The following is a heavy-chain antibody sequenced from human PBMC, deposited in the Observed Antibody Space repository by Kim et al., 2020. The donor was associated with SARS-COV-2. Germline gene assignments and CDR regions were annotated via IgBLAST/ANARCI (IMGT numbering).Heavy chain of an antibody. J-gene: IGHJ6*02. CDR3: ARDPRHSQLVRGADYYGMEV. CDR1: GFTFSYYS. CDR2: ISSGSRYI. Sequence: GGSLRLSCGTSGFTFSYYSMNWVRQAPGKGLEWVSSISSGSRYIYYADSVKGRFTISRDDARNSLYLQMNSLRAEDTAVYYCARDPRHSQLVRGADYYGMEVWGQGTTVTVSS. D-gene: IGHD3-10*01. V-gene: IGHV3-21*01.